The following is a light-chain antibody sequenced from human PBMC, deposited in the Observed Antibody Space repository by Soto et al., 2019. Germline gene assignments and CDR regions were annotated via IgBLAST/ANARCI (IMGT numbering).Light chain of an antibody. Sequence: EIVFTQSPVIVSFSPGERAPPPRRASQTVDNFLAWYQLKPGKAPRLLIYDATKRASGIPVRFTGSGSGTDFILTISNIEAEDVAIYYCQQRKKWPPITFGQGTRLEIK. CDR3: QQRKKWPPIT. CDR1: QTVDNF. J-gene: IGKJ5*01. CDR2: DAT. V-gene: IGKV3-11*01.